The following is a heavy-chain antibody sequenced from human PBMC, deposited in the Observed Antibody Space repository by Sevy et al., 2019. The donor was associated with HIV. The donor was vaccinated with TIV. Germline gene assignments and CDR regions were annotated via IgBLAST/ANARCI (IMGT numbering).Heavy chain of an antibody. CDR2: IYYNGHI. J-gene: IGHJ4*02. CDR3: AGENAWGRGYS. D-gene: IGHD1-26*01. CDR1: GCSITSLY. Sequence: SENLSLTCTVSGCSITSLYWNWIRQPPGKGLEWIANIYYNGHINYNPPPKSRVTFSLDTSKNQFSLRLSSVTAADTAMYYCAGENAWGRGYSWGQGTLVTVSS. V-gene: IGHV4-59*08.